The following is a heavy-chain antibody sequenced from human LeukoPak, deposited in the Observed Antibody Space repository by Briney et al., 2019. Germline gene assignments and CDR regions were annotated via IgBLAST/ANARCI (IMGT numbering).Heavy chain of an antibody. CDR1: GGSFSGYY. V-gene: IGHV4-34*01. J-gene: IGHJ6*02. CDR2: INHSGST. Sequence: PSETRSLTCAVYGGSFSGYYWSWIRQPPGKGLEGIGEINHSGSTNYNPSLKSRVTISVDTSKNQFSLKLSSVTAADTAVYYCAALGYSSSWYTYYYYGMDVWGQGTTVTVSS. D-gene: IGHD6-13*01. CDR3: AALGYSSSWYTYYYYGMDV.